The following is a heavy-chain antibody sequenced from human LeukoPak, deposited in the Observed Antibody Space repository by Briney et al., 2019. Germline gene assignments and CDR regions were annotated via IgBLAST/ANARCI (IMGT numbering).Heavy chain of an antibody. CDR3: ATGRSIRYFDY. CDR2: IYYSGST. D-gene: IGHD3-9*01. Sequence: KSSETLSLTCTVSGGSISSYYWSWIRQPPGKGLEWIGYIYYSGSTNYNPSLKSRVTISVDTSKNQFSLKLTSATAADTAIYYCATGRSIRYFDYWGQGTLLSVSS. CDR1: GGSISSYY. V-gene: IGHV4-59*08. J-gene: IGHJ4*02.